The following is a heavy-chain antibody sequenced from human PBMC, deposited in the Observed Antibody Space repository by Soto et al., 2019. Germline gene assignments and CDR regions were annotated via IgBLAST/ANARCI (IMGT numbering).Heavy chain of an antibody. CDR2: IYWDHDQ. D-gene: IGHD3-10*02. V-gene: IGHV2-5*02. J-gene: IGHJ3*01. CDR3: AHFVRTFDV. CDR1: GFSLSTYGVG. Sequence: QITLKESGPPLVKPTQTLTLTCTFSGFSLSTYGVGVGWIRQPPGKALEWLAIIYWDHDQYFSPSLKDRLTISNDTSTNQVVLTITSMDPVDTATYFCAHFVRTFDVWGHGTVVTVSS.